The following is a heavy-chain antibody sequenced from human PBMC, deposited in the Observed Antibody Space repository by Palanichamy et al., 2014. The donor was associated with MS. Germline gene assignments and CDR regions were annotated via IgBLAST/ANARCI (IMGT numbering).Heavy chain of an antibody. CDR2: IKEDGSQK. CDR3: AKEFWGPEY. D-gene: IGHD7-27*01. CDR1: GFTFSNYW. Sequence: EVQLVESGGDLVQPGGSLRLSCAASGFTFSNYWMTWVRQAPGKGLEWVANIKEDGSQKNYVNSVKGRFTISRDNAQNSLYLQMNSLTVEDTAVYYCAKEFWGPEYWGQGTQVTVSS. J-gene: IGHJ4*02. V-gene: IGHV3-7*01.